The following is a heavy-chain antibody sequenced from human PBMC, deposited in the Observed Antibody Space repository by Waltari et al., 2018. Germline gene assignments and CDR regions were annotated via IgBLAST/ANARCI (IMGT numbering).Heavy chain of an antibody. CDR3: AREVDYIWGSYRKGGWFDP. V-gene: IGHV4-34*01. J-gene: IGHJ5*02. CDR1: GGSFSGYH. CDR2: INHSGST. Sequence: QVQLQQWGAGLLEHSETLSITCAVYGGSFSGYHWSWIRQPPGKGLEWIGEINHSGSTNYNPSLKSRVTISVDTSKNQFSLKLSSVTAADSAVYYCAREVDYIWGSYRKGGWFDPWGQGTLVTVSS. D-gene: IGHD3-16*02.